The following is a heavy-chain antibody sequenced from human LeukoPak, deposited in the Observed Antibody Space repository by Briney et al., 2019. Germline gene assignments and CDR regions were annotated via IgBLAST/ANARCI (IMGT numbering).Heavy chain of an antibody. CDR3: ARKDYFHFDY. D-gene: IGHD2/OR15-2a*01. CDR2: IYYSGST. J-gene: IGHJ4*02. Sequence: SETLSLTCTVSVGSISSGGYYWSWIRQHPGKGLEWIGYIYYSGSTYYNPSLKSRVTISVDTSKNQFSLKLSSVTAADTAVYYCARKDYFHFDYWGQGTLVTVSS. V-gene: IGHV4-31*03. CDR1: VGSISSGGYY.